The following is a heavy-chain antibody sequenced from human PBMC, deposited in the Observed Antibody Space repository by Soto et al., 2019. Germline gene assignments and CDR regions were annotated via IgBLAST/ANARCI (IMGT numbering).Heavy chain of an antibody. CDR3: AKEKQPSSGWRVPGSTYFDY. D-gene: IGHD6-19*01. J-gene: IGHJ4*02. V-gene: IGHV3-23*01. CDR1: GFTFSSYA. Sequence: HPGGSLRLSCAASGFTFSSYAMSWVRQAPGKGLEWVSAISGSGGSTYYADSVKGRFTNSRDNSKNTLYLQMNSLRAEDTAVYYCAKEKQPSSGWRVPGSTYFDYWGQGTLVTVSS. CDR2: ISGSGGST.